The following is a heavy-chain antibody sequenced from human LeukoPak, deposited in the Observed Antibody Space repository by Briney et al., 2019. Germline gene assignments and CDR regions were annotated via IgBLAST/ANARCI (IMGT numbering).Heavy chain of an antibody. CDR3: TTEAPYTSGWFS. CDR2: IKTRGDGATT. Sequence: PGGSPRLSCAACGFMFSDYAMHWVRQTPGKGLEWVGRIKTRGDGATTDLTAPVKGRFAISRDDSKSTLYLHMNSLTIDDTAVYYCTTEAPYTSGWFSWGQGTLVTVSS. D-gene: IGHD6-13*01. V-gene: IGHV3-15*05. CDR1: GFMFSDYA. J-gene: IGHJ5*02.